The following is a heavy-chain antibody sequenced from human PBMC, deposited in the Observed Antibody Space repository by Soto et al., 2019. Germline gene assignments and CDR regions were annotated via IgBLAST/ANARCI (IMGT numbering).Heavy chain of an antibody. CDR2: ISAYNGNT. J-gene: IGHJ6*02. V-gene: IGHV1-18*04. D-gene: IGHD6-19*01. Sequence: QVQLVQSGAEVKKPGASVKVSCKASGYTFTSYGISWVRQAQGQGLEWMGRISAYNGNTNYAQKLQGRVTMTTVTSTSTAYMELRSLRSDDTSVYYCARDTAGYSRGWYLGRSSYSYCYGMDVWGQGTTVTVSS. CDR3: ARDTAGYSRGWYLGRSSYSYCYGMDV. CDR1: GYTFTSYG.